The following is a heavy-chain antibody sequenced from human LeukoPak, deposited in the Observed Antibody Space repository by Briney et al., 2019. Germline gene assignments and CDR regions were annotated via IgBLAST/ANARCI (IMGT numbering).Heavy chain of an antibody. V-gene: IGHV3-21*01. CDR1: GFTFSTYT. Sequence: PGGSLRLSCAASGFTFSTYTMNWVRQAPGKGLEWVSSISSGSSYIYYADSVKGRFTISRDNAKNSVYLQMNSLRAEDTAVYYCGTLSSSGGFDYWGQGTLVTVSS. J-gene: IGHJ4*02. CDR2: ISSGSSYI. D-gene: IGHD6-6*01. CDR3: GTLSSSGGFDY.